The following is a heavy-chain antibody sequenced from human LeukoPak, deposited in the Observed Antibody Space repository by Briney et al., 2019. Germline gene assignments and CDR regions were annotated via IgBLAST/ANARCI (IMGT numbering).Heavy chain of an antibody. CDR2: TVGVI. D-gene: IGHD3/OR15-3a*01. J-gene: IGHJ4*02. Sequence: GGSLRLSCAASGFTFRIGPLSWVRQAHGGGLRWVSSTVGVIYYADSVKGRFTTSLPASRNILYPQWNSLRGEDTAVYYCAAGLEHSLDGYWGQGTMVTVSS. CDR1: GFTFRIGP. V-gene: IGHV3-23*05. CDR3: AAGLEHSLDGY.